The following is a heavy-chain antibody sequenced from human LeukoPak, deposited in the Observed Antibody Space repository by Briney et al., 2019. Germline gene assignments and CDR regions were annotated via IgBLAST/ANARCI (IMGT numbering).Heavy chain of an antibody. V-gene: IGHV3-48*03. J-gene: IGHJ4*02. D-gene: IGHD3-16*01. CDR3: ARVSWGTHWANRYFDY. Sequence: GGSLRLSCAASGFTFSSYEMNWVRQAPGKGLEWVSYISSSGSTIYYADSVKGRFTISRDNAKNSLYLQMNSLRAEDTAVYYCARVSWGTHWANRYFDYWGQGTLVAVSS. CDR1: GFTFSSYE. CDR2: ISSSGSTI.